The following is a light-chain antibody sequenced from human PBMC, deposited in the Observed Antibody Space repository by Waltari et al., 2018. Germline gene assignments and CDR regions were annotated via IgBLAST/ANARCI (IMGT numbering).Light chain of an antibody. V-gene: IGKV1-39*01. J-gene: IGKJ3*01. CDR2: AAS. Sequence: DIQMTQSPSSLSASVGDRVTITCRASQTISSHLNWYQQKPGKAPNLLIYAASSLHTGVPSRFSGSGSGTDFTLTISSLQAEDVAVYYCQQYYSTPVTFGPGTKVDIK. CDR1: QTISSH. CDR3: QQYYSTPVT.